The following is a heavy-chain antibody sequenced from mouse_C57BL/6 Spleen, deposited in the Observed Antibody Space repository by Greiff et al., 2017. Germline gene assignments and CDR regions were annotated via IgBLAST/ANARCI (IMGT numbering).Heavy chain of an antibody. D-gene: IGHD1-1*02. Sequence: VQLQQSGAELARPGASVKLSCKASGYTFTSYGISWVKQRPGQGLEWIGEIHPRSGNTYYNEKFKGKATLTADKSSSTAYMELRSLTSEDSAVYFCARWYSDCGGDYWGQGTTVTVSS. V-gene: IGHV1-81*01. CDR1: GYTFTSYG. CDR3: ARWYSDCGGDY. J-gene: IGHJ4*01. CDR2: IHPRSGNT.